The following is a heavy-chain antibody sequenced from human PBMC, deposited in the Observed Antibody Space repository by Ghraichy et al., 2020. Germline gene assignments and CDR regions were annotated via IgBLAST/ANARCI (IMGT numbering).Heavy chain of an antibody. CDR1: GFTFSNYV. CDR3: AKGIAAGTTTISYYYNGMDI. D-gene: IGHD6-13*01. J-gene: IGHJ6*02. V-gene: IGHV3-23*01. Sequence: GESLNTSCAASGFTFSNYVMSWVRQAPGKGLEWVSAISGSGGSTYYTESLKGRFTISRDNSKNTLILQMNSLRAEDTAVYYCAKGIAAGTTTISYYYNGMDIWGQGTKVTVSS. CDR2: ISGSGGST.